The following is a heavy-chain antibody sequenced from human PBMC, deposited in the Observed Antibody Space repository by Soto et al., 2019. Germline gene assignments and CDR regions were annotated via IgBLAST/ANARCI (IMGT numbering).Heavy chain of an antibody. CDR3: ARAVVPAVPTRYGMDV. CDR1: GGTFSSYA. J-gene: IGHJ6*02. D-gene: IGHD2-2*01. CDR2: IIPIFGTA. Sequence: WASVKVSCKASGGTFSSYAISWVRQAPGQGLEWMGGIIPIFGTANYAQKFQGRVTITADESTSTAYMELSSLRSEDTAVYYCARAVVPAVPTRYGMDVWGQGTTVTVSS. V-gene: IGHV1-69*13.